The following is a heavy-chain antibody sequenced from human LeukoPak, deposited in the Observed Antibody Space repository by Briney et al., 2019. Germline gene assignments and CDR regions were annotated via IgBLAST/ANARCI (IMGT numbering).Heavy chain of an antibody. CDR3: AGYDSSGYFDY. J-gene: IGHJ4*02. Sequence: SQTLSLTCTVSAGSITSDDSYWSWTRQPPGKGLEWIGYIYHSGAAYYNPSLKSRVTMSVDTSKNQFSLKLSSVTAADTAVYYCAGYDSSGYFDYWGQGTLVTVSS. CDR1: AGSITSDDSY. V-gene: IGHV4-30-2*02. D-gene: IGHD3-22*01. CDR2: IYHSGAA.